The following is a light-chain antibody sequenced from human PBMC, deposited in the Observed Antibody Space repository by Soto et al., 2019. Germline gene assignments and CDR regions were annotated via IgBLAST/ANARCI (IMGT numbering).Light chain of an antibody. CDR3: QQSYSIPYT. CDR1: QSISGY. Sequence: DIQMTQSPSSLSASVGDRVTITCRASQSISGYLNWYQQKPGKAPKPLIYAASSLQSGVPSRFSGSGSGTDFTLTISSLQPEDFATYYCQQSYSIPYTFGQGTKVDIK. V-gene: IGKV1-39*01. J-gene: IGKJ2*01. CDR2: AAS.